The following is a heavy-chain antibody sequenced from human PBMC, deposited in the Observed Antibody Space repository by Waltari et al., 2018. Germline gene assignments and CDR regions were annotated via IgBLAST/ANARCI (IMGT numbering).Heavy chain of an antibody. J-gene: IGHJ5*01. V-gene: IGHV4-4*02. Sequence: QVQLQESGPGLVKTSGTLYLTCTLSSASIGTSAWWSWVRQPPGKGLEWVGQIYHTGSTKYNPSLKSRVTVSIDKSKNQFSLNLTSVTTADTATYYCARNQYSNGCFDWWGQGALVTVSS. CDR3: ARNQYSNGCFDW. CDR1: SASIGTSAW. CDR2: IYHTGST. D-gene: IGHD3-22*01.